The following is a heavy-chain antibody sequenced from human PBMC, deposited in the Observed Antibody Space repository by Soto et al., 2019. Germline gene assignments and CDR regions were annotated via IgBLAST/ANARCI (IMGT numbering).Heavy chain of an antibody. Sequence: SETLSLTCTVSGGSISSSSYYWGWIRQPPGKGLEWIGSIYYSGSTYYNPSLKSRVTISVDTSKNQFSLKLSSVTAADTAVYYCATGPPHWNYTRTTYYYYGMDVWGQGTPVTVSS. D-gene: IGHD1-7*01. CDR2: IYYSGST. CDR3: ATGPPHWNYTRTTYYYYGMDV. J-gene: IGHJ6*02. CDR1: GGSISSSSYY. V-gene: IGHV4-39*01.